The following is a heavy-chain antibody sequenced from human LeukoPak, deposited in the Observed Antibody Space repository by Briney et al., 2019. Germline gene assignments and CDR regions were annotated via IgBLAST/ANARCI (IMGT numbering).Heavy chain of an antibody. Sequence: GGSLRLSCAASGFTVSSNYMSWVRQAPGKGLEWVSVIYSGGSTYYADSVKGRFTISRDNSKNTLYLQMNSLRAEDTAVYYCARGAFDYYDSSGLYYFDYWGQGTLVTVSS. V-gene: IGHV3-53*01. CDR2: IYSGGST. D-gene: IGHD3-22*01. CDR1: GFTVSSNY. J-gene: IGHJ4*02. CDR3: ARGAFDYYDSSGLYYFDY.